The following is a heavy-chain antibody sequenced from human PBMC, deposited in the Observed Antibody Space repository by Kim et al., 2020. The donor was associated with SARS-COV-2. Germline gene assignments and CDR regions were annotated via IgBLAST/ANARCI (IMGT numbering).Heavy chain of an antibody. V-gene: IGHV1-3*01. D-gene: IGHD3-10*01. Sequence: YTQNFQGRVTHTRDTSATTAYMELSSLTSKDTAVYYCAREGSGSYNWLDPWGQGTLVTVSS. CDR3: AREGSGSYNWLDP. J-gene: IGHJ5*02.